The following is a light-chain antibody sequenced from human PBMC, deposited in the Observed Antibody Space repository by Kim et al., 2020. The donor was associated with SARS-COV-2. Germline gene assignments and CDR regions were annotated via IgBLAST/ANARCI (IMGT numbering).Light chain of an antibody. J-gene: IGLJ3*02. CDR1: SSGRKS. V-gene: IGLV3-21*04. Sequence: GERARMTGGGNSSGRKSGNWYQERPGQAPVLVIYYDSDRPSGIPARFAGSTAGKAAALTISWAEAGEEADLYCQVWDRSSDAGVFGGGTQLTVL. CDR2: YDS. CDR3: QVWDRSSDAGV.